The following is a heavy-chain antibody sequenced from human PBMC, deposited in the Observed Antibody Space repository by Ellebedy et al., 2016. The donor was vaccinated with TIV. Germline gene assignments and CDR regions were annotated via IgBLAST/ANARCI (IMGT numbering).Heavy chain of an antibody. J-gene: IGHJ4*02. CDR2: IKKDGSEK. Sequence: GESLKISXAASGFIFSNYWMTWVRQSPGKGLEWVANIKKDGSEKYYVDSVKGRFTISRDNTKNSLYLQMNSLRAEDTAVYYCAREVGGGGAYWGQGTLVTVSS. CDR3: AREVGGGGAY. V-gene: IGHV3-7*01. CDR1: GFIFSNYW. D-gene: IGHD2-21*01.